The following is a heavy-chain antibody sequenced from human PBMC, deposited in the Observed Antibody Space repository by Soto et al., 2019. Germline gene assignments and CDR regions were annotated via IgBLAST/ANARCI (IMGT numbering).Heavy chain of an antibody. V-gene: IGHV1-69*01. CDR1: GGTFSSYA. CDR3: GVLGNTVTTIYYYYGMDV. J-gene: IGHJ6*02. CDR2: IIPIFGTA. D-gene: IGHD4-4*01. Sequence: QVQLVQSGAEVKKPGSSVKVSCKASGGTFSSYAISWVRQAPGQGLEWMGGIIPIFGTANYAQKFQGRVTITADESTSTAYMELSSLRSEDTAVYYCGVLGNTVTTIYYYYGMDVWGQGTKVTVSS.